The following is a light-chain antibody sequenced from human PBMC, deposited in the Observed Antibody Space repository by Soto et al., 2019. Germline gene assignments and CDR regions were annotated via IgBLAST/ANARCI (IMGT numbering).Light chain of an antibody. CDR1: ESLVHSDGKTY. J-gene: IGKJ1*01. Sequence: IVLTQTPLSSAVTLGQPASFSCGSSESLVHSDGKTYLGWLHLRPGQPPRLLIYQISRRPPGVPDRFSGGGAGTNFTLKISRVEPEDVGIFYCMQASQLRTFGQGTKV. CDR3: MQASQLRT. V-gene: IGKV2-24*01. CDR2: QIS.